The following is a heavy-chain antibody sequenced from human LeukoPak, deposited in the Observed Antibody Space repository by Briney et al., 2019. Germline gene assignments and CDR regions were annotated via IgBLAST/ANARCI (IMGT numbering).Heavy chain of an antibody. CDR1: GYTFTSYG. Sequence: GASVKVSRKASGYTFTSYGISWVRQAPGQGLEWMGWISAYNGNTNYAQKLQGRVTMTTDTSTSTAYMELRSLRSDDTAVYYCARLLSDYYDSSDAFDIWGQGTMVTVSS. CDR2: ISAYNGNT. CDR3: ARLLSDYYDSSDAFDI. J-gene: IGHJ3*02. D-gene: IGHD3-22*01. V-gene: IGHV1-18*01.